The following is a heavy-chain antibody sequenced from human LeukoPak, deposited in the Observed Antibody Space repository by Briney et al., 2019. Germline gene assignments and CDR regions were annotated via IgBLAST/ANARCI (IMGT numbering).Heavy chain of an antibody. Sequence: SETLSLTCSVSGGSVTGGGYCWSWIRQHPGKGLEWIGFASYSGGTYYNPSLMSRITISVDRSQNQFSLRMRDVTAADTAVYFCATAEWEYFYFDSWGQGALVAVSS. CDR2: ASYSGGT. CDR1: GGSVTGGGYC. CDR3: ATAEWEYFYFDS. J-gene: IGHJ4*02. V-gene: IGHV4-31*03. D-gene: IGHD1-26*01.